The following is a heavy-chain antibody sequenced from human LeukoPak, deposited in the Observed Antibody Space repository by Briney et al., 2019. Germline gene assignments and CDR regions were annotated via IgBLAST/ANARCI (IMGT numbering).Heavy chain of an antibody. J-gene: IGHJ6*02. D-gene: IGHD6-13*01. CDR3: ARDSIGQQLASGDYGMDV. Sequence: SQTLSLTCAISGDSVSSNSAAWNWIRQSPSRGLEWLGRTYYRSKWYNDYAVSVKSRITINPDTSKNQFSLQLNSVTPEDTAVYYCARDSIGQQLASGDYGMDVWGQGTTVTVSS. CDR1: GDSVSSNSAA. CDR2: TYYRSKWYN. V-gene: IGHV6-1*01.